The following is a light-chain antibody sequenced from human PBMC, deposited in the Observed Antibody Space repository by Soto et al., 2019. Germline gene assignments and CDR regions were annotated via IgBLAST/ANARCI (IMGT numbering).Light chain of an antibody. V-gene: IGKV1-9*01. CDR1: RGIRSY. CDR2: GAS. Sequence: DIQLTQCPSFLSASVGDRVTITCGASRGIRSYLAWYQQRPGKAPELLIYGASTLRPGGASRFSGSGSGTEFTLTISSPQPEDFATYFCQQLNTFPPFFTFGHGTKVDIK. CDR3: QQLNTFPPFFT. J-gene: IGKJ3*01.